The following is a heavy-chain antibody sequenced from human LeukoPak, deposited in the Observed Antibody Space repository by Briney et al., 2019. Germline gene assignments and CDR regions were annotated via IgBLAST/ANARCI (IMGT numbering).Heavy chain of an antibody. CDR2: ISYDGSNK. V-gene: IGHV3-30*04. D-gene: IGHD6-13*01. CDR3: ARGHSSSWYPLPYFDY. J-gene: IGHJ4*02. Sequence: PGRSLRLSCAASGFTFSSYAMHWVRQAPGKGLEWVAVISYDGSNKYHADSVKGRFTISRDNSKNTLYLQMNSLRAEDTAVYYCARGHSSSWYPLPYFDYWGQGTLVTVSS. CDR1: GFTFSSYA.